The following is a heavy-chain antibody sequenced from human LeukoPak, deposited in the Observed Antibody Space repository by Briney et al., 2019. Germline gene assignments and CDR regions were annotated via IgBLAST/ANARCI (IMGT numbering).Heavy chain of an antibody. V-gene: IGHV3-23*01. CDR3: AKDPHYDSSGYSFDP. Sequence: VGSLRLSCAASGFTFSNYAMSWVRQAPGKGLEWVSGIRGSGGSTDYADSVKGRFTISRDNSKNTLYLQMNSLRAEDTAVYYCAKDPHYDSSGYSFDPWGQGTLVTVSS. J-gene: IGHJ5*02. CDR2: IRGSGGST. D-gene: IGHD3-22*01. CDR1: GFTFSNYA.